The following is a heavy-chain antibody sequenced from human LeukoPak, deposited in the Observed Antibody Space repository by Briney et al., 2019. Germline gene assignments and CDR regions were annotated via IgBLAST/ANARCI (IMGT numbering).Heavy chain of an antibody. D-gene: IGHD6-13*01. J-gene: IGHJ4*02. CDR2: ISWNSGSI. CDR1: GLTFSNCS. V-gene: IGHV3-9*01. CDR3: AKLPGIAAAGTDY. Sequence: GGSLRLSCTASGLTFSNCSMNWVRQAPGKGLEWVSGISWNSGSIGYADSVKGRFTISRDNAKNSLYLQMNSLRAEDTALYYCAKLPGIAAAGTDYWGQGTLVTVSS.